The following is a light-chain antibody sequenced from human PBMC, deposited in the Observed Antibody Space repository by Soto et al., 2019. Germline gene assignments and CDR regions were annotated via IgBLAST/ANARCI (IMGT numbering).Light chain of an antibody. J-gene: IGKJ3*01. CDR1: QSLLHSNGYNY. V-gene: IGKV2-28*01. Sequence: DIVMTQSPLSLPVTPGEPASISCRSSQSLLHSNGYNYLDWYLQKPGQSPQLLIYLGSNRASGVPDSFNGSGSDPDFALEVSRVEAEGVGVYFCVQVLQTPLFFLGSGTKVDI. CDR3: VQVLQTPLFF. CDR2: LGS.